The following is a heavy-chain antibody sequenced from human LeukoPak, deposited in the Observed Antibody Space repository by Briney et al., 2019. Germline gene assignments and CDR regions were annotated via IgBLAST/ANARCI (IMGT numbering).Heavy chain of an antibody. J-gene: IGHJ4*02. V-gene: IGHV3-33*01. Sequence: GGSLRLSCAASGFTFSSYGMPWVRQAPGKGLEWVAVIWYDGSNKYYADSVKGRFTISRDNSKNTLYLQMNRLRAEDTAVYYCARRRIKGGFDYWGQGTLVTVSS. CDR2: IWYDGSNK. CDR3: ARRRIKGGFDY. D-gene: IGHD1-20*01. CDR1: GFTFSSYG.